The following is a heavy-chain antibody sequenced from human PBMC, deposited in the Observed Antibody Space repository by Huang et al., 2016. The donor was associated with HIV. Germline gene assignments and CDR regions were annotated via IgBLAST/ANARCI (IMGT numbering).Heavy chain of an antibody. CDR2: ISSGGGTI. D-gene: IGHD4-17*01. Sequence: EVQLVESGGGLVQPGGSLRLSCATSGFAFSNYNMNWVRQAPGKGLDWISYISSGGGTISYADSVKGRFTSSRDNAKNSLYLQISTLRDEDTAVYYCARETRLRRGLDFWGQGTLVTVSS. CDR3: ARETRLRRGLDF. V-gene: IGHV3-48*02. J-gene: IGHJ4*02. CDR1: GFAFSNYN.